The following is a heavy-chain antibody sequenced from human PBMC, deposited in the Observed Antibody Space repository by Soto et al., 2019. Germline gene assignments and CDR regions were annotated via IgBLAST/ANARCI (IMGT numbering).Heavy chain of an antibody. D-gene: IGHD2-15*01. V-gene: IGHV1-46*03. J-gene: IGHJ4*02. CDR2: INPSGGST. Sequence: GASVKVSCKASGYTFTSYYMHWLRQAPGQRKEWMGIINPSGGSTSYAQKFQGRVTMTRDTSTSTVYMELSSLRSEDTAVYYCARVYRLLTKNCYFDYWGQGTLVTVSS. CDR1: GYTFTSYY. CDR3: ARVYRLLTKNCYFDY.